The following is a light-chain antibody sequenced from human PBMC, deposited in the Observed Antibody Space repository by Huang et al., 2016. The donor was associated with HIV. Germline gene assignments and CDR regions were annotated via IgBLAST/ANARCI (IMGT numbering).Light chain of an antibody. CDR3: QQYHDWPPVT. CDR2: HAA. V-gene: IGKV3-15*01. J-gene: IGKJ5*01. Sequence: ETVMTQSPATLSVSPGERATLSARASQSVTNNLAWYQQKPGQAPRLLSYHAATRATGVSVRFSGSGSGTEFTLTISSRQSEDFAVYYCQQYHDWPPVTFGQGTRLEIK. CDR1: QSVTNN.